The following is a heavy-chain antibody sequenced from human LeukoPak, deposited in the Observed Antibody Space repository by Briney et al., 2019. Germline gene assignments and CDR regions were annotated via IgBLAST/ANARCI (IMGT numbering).Heavy chain of an antibody. J-gene: IGHJ4*02. CDR2: INSDGSST. V-gene: IGHV3-74*01. CDR1: GFTLSSYW. D-gene: IGHD3-16*01. Sequence: GGSLRLSCVASGFTLSSYWMHWVRQTPGKGLVWVSRINSDGSSTSYADSVKGRFTISRDNSKNTLYLQMNSLRAEDTAVYYCARDRGINLFDYWGQGTLVTVSS. CDR3: ARDRGINLFDY.